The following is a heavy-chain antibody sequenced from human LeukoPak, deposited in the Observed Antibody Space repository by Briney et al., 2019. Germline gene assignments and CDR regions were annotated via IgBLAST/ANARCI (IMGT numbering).Heavy chain of an antibody. J-gene: IGHJ4*02. CDR2: IYSGGAT. Sequence: GGSLRLSCAASGFTFSSYAMSWVRQAPGKGLEWVSVIYSGGATYYAESVKGRFAISRDNSKNMLYLQMNSLRAEDTAVYYCAGGTDDYNIYGEWGQGTLVTVSS. V-gene: IGHV3-23*03. CDR3: AGGTDDYNIYGE. D-gene: IGHD5-24*01. CDR1: GFTFSSYA.